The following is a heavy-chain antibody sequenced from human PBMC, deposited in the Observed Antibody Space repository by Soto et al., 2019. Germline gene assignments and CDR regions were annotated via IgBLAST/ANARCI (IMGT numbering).Heavy chain of an antibody. D-gene: IGHD5-18*01. J-gene: IGHJ5*02. CDR3: AIERGGYSYGYPWFDP. V-gene: IGHV1-69*12. Sequence: QVQLVQSGAEVKKPGSSVKVSCKASGGTFSNYAVSWVRQAPGQGLEWMGGIIPIFGTANYAQKFQGRVTITADESTSKAYVVLSSLRSDDTAVYYCAIERGGYSYGYPWFDPWGQGTLVTVSS. CDR1: GGTFSNYA. CDR2: IIPIFGTA.